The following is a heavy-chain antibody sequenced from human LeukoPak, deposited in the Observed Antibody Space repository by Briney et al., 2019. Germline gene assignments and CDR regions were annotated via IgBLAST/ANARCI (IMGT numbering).Heavy chain of an antibody. CDR3: ARTTIFGVVPINWFDP. D-gene: IGHD3-3*01. Sequence: PGGSLRLSCAASGFTFSSYSMSWVRQAPGKGLEWVSSISSSSYIYYADSVKGRFTISRDNAKNSLYPQMNSLRAEDTAVYYCARTTIFGVVPINWFDPWGQGTLVTVSS. J-gene: IGHJ5*02. CDR1: GFTFSSYS. CDR2: ISSSSYI. V-gene: IGHV3-21*01.